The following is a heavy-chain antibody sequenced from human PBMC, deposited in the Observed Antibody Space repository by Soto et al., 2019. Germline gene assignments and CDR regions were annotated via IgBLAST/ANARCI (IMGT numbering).Heavy chain of an antibody. Sequence: ASVKVSCKASGYTFTSYSMHWVRQAPGQRLEWMGWINAGNGNTKYSQKFQDRVTITRDTAATTAYMELSRLTSEDTAVYYCARLRFGFDPWGQGTLVTVSS. CDR3: ARLRFGFDP. CDR2: INAGNGNT. D-gene: IGHD3-16*01. CDR1: GYTFTSYS. V-gene: IGHV1-3*01. J-gene: IGHJ5*02.